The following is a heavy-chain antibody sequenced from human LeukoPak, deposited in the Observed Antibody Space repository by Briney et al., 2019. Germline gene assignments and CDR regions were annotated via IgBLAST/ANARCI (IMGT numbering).Heavy chain of an antibody. Sequence: GGSLRLSCAASAFTFSSYGMHWVRQAPGKGLEWVAVISYDGSNKYYADSVKGRFTISRDNSKNTLYLQMNSLRAEDTAVYYCAKDLELGNWFDPWGQGTLVTVSS. CDR1: AFTFSSYG. CDR2: ISYDGSNK. CDR3: AKDLELGNWFDP. V-gene: IGHV3-30*18. D-gene: IGHD1-7*01. J-gene: IGHJ5*02.